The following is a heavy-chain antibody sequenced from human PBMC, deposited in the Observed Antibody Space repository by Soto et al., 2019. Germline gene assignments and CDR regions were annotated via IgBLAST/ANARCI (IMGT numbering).Heavy chain of an antibody. CDR2: INPNNGDT. V-gene: IGHV1-2*02. J-gene: IGHJ4*02. Sequence: VQLVESGAEVKKPGASVKVSCKASGYTFTGYYIHWVRQAPGQGLEWMGWINPNNGDTIYARKLQGRVTMTRDTSTSTAYMEMSSLTFDDTAVYYCARHSGYDYVFDYWGQGTLVTVSS. CDR1: GYTFTGYY. D-gene: IGHD5-12*01. CDR3: ARHSGYDYVFDY.